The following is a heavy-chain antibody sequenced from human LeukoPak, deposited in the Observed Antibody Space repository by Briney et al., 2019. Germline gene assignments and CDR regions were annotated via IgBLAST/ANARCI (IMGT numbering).Heavy chain of an antibody. D-gene: IGHD3-22*01. CDR3: ATFTMTDTRTPSVY. CDR1: GFTVSSNY. Sequence: GGSLRLSCAASGFTVSSNYMSWVRQAPGKGLEWVSVIYSGGSTYYADSVKGRFTISRDNSKNTLYLQMNSLRAEDTAVYYCATFTMTDTRTPSVYWGQGTLVTVSS. CDR2: IYSGGST. V-gene: IGHV3-53*01. J-gene: IGHJ4*02.